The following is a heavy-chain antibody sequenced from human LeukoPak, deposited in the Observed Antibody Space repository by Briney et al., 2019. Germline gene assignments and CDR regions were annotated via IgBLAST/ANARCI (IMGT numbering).Heavy chain of an antibody. CDR3: GRDYFGSNDY. Sequence: GGSLRLSCAASGFTFSDSWMHWVRQVPGKGLVSVSLIRSDGSVSYYADSVKGRFTISRDNAKNTLYLQMNSLRVEDTAVYYCGRDYFGSNDYWGQGILVTVSS. D-gene: IGHD1-26*01. J-gene: IGHJ4*02. CDR1: GFTFSDSW. CDR2: IRSDGSVS. V-gene: IGHV3-74*01.